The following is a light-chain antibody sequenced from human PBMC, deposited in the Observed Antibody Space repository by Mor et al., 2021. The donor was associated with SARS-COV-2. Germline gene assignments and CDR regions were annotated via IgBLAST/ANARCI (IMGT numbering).Light chain of an antibody. CDR2: DVS. J-gene: IGLJ1*01. CDR3: CSCAGYGYV. Sequence: GTSSDVGGYNYVSWYQQHPGKAPKLMIYDVSKRPSGVPDHFSGSKSGNTASLTISGLQAEDEADYYCCSCAGYGYVFGTG. CDR1: SSDVGGYNY. V-gene: IGLV2-11*01.